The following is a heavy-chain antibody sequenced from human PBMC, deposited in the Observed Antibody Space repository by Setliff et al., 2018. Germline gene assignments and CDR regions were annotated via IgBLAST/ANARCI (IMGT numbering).Heavy chain of an antibody. J-gene: IGHJ5*02. CDR2: IYPGDSNT. Sequence: LGESLKISCKGSGYSFTSYWIGWVRQMPGKGLEWMGIIYPGDSNTRYSPSFQGQVTMSADKSISTAYLQWSSLKASDTAMYYCARQRSSSSLTYNWFDPWGQGTLVTVSS. CDR1: GYSFTSYW. D-gene: IGHD6-6*01. V-gene: IGHV5-51*01. CDR3: ARQRSSSSLTYNWFDP.